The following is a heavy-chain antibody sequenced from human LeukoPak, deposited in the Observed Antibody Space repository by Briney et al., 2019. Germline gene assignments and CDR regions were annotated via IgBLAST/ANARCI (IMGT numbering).Heavy chain of an antibody. V-gene: IGHV3-30*02. CDR3: ARGYTYFAY. D-gene: IGHD3-16*02. Sequence: GGSLRLSCAASGFTFRNYGMHWVRQAPGKGLEWVTFIRYDGADEYYADSVKGRFTISRDDSKNTVFLQMSTLRVEDTAVYYCARGYTYFAYCGQGTLVTVSS. CDR1: GFTFRNYG. CDR2: IRYDGADE. J-gene: IGHJ4*02.